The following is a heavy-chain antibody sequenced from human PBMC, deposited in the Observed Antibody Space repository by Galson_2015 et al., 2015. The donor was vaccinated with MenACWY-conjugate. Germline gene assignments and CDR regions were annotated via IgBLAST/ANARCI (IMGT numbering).Heavy chain of an antibody. CDR2: ISSNGGTT. Sequence: LRLSCAASGFTFSSYAMHWVRQAPGKGLEYVSAISSNGGTTYYTDSVKGRFTISRDNSKNTLYLQMSSLRAEDTAVYYCVKTKLVPFDYWGQGTLVTVSS. D-gene: IGHD6-6*01. J-gene: IGHJ4*02. CDR3: VKTKLVPFDY. V-gene: IGHV3-64D*06. CDR1: GFTFSSYA.